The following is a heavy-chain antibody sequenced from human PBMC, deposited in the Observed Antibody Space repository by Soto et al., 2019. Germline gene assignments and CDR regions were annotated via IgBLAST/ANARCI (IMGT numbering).Heavy chain of an antibody. Sequence: QITLKESGPTLVKPTQTLTLTCTFSGFSLSTSGVGVGWIRQPPGKALEWLALIYWADDERYRPSLRSRLTSTKDKSKNQVVLTMTNMVPGDTATYYCAKLVTAAVNFDYWGKGTLVTVSS. V-gene: IGHV2-5*02. CDR2: IYWADDE. J-gene: IGHJ4*02. CDR1: GFSLSTSGVG. D-gene: IGHD2-2*01. CDR3: AKLVTAAVNFDY.